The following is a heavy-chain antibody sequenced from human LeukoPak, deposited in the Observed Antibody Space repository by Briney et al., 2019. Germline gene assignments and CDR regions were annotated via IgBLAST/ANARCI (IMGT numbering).Heavy chain of an antibody. Sequence: SETLSLTCTVSGGPISSGGYYWSWICQHPGKGLEWIGYIYYSGSTYYNPSLKSRVTISVDTSKNQFSLKLSSVTAADTAVYYCASLYCSSTSCYYAFDIWGQGTMVTVSS. CDR3: ASLYCSSTSCYYAFDI. D-gene: IGHD2-2*01. J-gene: IGHJ3*02. CDR1: GGPISSGGYY. V-gene: IGHV4-31*03. CDR2: IYYSGST.